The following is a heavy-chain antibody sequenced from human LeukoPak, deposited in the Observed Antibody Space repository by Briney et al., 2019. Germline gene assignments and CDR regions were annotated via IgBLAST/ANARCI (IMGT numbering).Heavy chain of an antibody. J-gene: IGHJ4*02. CDR1: GFTFSDYY. CDR2: ISSSSSYT. D-gene: IGHD5-12*01. V-gene: IGHV3-11*06. CDR3: ARLGWATAPLDY. Sequence: PGGSLRLSCAASGFTFSDYYMSWIRQAPGKGLEWVSYISSSSSYTNYADSVKGRFTISRDNAKNSLYLLMNSLRAEDTAVYYCARLGWATAPLDYWGQGTLVTVSS.